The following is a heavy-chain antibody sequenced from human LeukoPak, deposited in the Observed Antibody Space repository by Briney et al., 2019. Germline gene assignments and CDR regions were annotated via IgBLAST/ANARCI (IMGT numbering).Heavy chain of an antibody. CDR1: GFTFSSYG. D-gene: IGHD3-22*01. V-gene: IGHV3-33*01. Sequence: PGGSLRLSCAASGFTFSSYGMHWVRQAPGKGLEWVAVIWYDGSNKYYADSVKGRFTISRDNSKSTLYLQMNSLRAEDTAVYYCARGYDTTGYFSYWGQGTLVTVSS. J-gene: IGHJ4*02. CDR3: ARGYDTTGYFSY. CDR2: IWYDGSNK.